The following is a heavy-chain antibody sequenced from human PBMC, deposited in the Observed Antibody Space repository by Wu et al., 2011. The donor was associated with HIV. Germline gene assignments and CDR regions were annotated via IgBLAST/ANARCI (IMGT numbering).Heavy chain of an antibody. J-gene: IGHJ4*02. V-gene: IGHV1-46*01. D-gene: IGHD7-27*01. CDR2: INPSGGST. Sequence: QVQLVQSGAEVKKPGSSVKVSCKASGGTFSSYAISWVRQAPGQGLEWMGIINPSGGSTSYAQKFQGRVTMTRDTSTSTVYMELSSLRSKDTAVYYCARDSLSRPGESGVYFDYWGQGTLVTVSS. CDR1: GGTFSSYA. CDR3: ARDSLSRPGESGVYFDY.